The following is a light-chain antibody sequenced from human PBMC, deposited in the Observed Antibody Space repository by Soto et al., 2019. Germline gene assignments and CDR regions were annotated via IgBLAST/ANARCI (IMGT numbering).Light chain of an antibody. CDR2: KAS. V-gene: IGKV1-5*03. CDR3: QHDNSYSAE. J-gene: IGKJ1*01. CDR1: QTISSW. Sequence: DINMPRAPQAPFGSVGDIVTITCRASQTISSWLAWYQQKPGKAPKLLIYKASTLKSGAPSRFSGSGSGTEFTLTISCLQPDDFATYCCQHDNSYSAELGQGTKVEIK.